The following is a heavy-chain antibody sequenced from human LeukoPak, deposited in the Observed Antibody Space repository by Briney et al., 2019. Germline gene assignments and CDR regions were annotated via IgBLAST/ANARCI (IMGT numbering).Heavy chain of an antibody. CDR3: ARDNDYGGNAGAFDI. V-gene: IGHV5-51*01. D-gene: IGHD4-23*01. CDR1: GYSFTSYW. J-gene: IGHJ3*02. CDR2: IYPGDSDT. Sequence: GESLKISXKGSGYSFTSYWIGWVRQMPGKGLEWMGIIYPGDSDTRYSPSFQGQVTISADKSISTAYLQWSSLKASDTATYYCARDNDYGGNAGAFDIWGQGTMVTVSS.